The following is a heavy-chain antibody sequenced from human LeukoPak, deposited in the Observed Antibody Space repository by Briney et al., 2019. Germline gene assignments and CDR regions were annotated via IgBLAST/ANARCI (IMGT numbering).Heavy chain of an antibody. CDR3: ARAPYYYDSSGYYYYFDY. D-gene: IGHD3-22*01. V-gene: IGHV4-59*08. CDR1: SGSISSYY. Sequence: SETLSLTCTVSSGSISSYYWSWIRQPPGKGLEWIGYIYYTGSTNYDPSLQSRVTISVDTSKNQVSLKLSSVTAADTAVYYCARAPYYYDSSGYYYYFDYWGQGTLVTVSS. CDR2: IYYTGST. J-gene: IGHJ4*02.